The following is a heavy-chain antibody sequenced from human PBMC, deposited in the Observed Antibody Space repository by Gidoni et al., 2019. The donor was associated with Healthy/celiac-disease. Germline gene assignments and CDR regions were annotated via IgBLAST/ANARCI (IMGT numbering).Heavy chain of an antibody. CDR3: ARDMDQGWFDP. CDR1: GFTFSSYS. V-gene: IGHV3-21*01. J-gene: IGHJ5*02. CDR2: ISSSSSYI. Sequence: AGFTFSSYSMNWVRQAPGKGLEWVSSISSSSSYIYYADSVKGRFTISRDNAKNSLYLQMNSLRAEDTAVYYCARDMDQGWFDPWGQGTLVTVSS. D-gene: IGHD3-10*01.